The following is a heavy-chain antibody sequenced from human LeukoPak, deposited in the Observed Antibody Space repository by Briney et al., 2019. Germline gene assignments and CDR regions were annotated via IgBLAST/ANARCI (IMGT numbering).Heavy chain of an antibody. Sequence: GGSLRLSCAASGFPFSDYYLSWIRQAPGKGLEWVSFISSSGSGIYYVDSVKGRFTISRDNAKNSLYLQMNSLRAEDTAVYYCARWYCSSTSCHYYYYGMDVWGQGTTVTVSS. J-gene: IGHJ6*02. CDR1: GFPFSDYY. CDR2: ISSSGSGI. D-gene: IGHD2-2*01. V-gene: IGHV3-11*04. CDR3: ARWYCSSTSCHYYYYGMDV.